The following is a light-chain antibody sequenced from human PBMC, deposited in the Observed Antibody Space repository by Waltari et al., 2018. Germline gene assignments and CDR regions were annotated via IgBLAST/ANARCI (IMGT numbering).Light chain of an antibody. CDR1: LRLTKRY. CDR3: QQYGSSVMYT. Sequence: VLTQSPGTLSLSTGERATLSCRASLRLTKRYLAWYQQKPGQAPRLIIYGASSRAAGIPDRFTGSGSGTDYTLTISRLEPEDFAVYYCQQYGSSVMYTFGQGTRLEI. V-gene: IGKV3-20*01. J-gene: IGKJ2*01. CDR2: GAS.